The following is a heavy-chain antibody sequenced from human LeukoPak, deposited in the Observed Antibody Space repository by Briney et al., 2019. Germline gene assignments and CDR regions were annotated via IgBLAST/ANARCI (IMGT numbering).Heavy chain of an antibody. Sequence: SETLSLTCTVSGGSISSYYWSWIRQPPGKGLEWIGYIYYSGSTNYNPSLKSRVTISVDTSKNQFSLKLSSVTAADTAVYYCAREGSSWYFLDRGDWYFDLWGRGTLVTVSS. CDR2: IYYSGST. V-gene: IGHV4-59*01. J-gene: IGHJ2*01. CDR1: GGSISSYY. CDR3: AREGSSWYFLDRGDWYFDL. D-gene: IGHD6-13*01.